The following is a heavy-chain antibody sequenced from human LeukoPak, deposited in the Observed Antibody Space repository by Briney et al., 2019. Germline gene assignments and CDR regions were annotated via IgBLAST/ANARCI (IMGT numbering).Heavy chain of an antibody. CDR1: GYTFTSYY. Sequence: GASVKVSCKASGYTFTSYYMHWVRQAPGQGLEWMGIINPSGGSTSYAQKFQGRVTMTRDMSTSTVYMELSSLRSEDTAVYYCARTMVRGVIILKHNWFDPWGQGTLVTVSS. CDR2: INPSGGST. CDR3: ARTMVRGVIILKHNWFDP. D-gene: IGHD3-10*01. V-gene: IGHV1-46*01. J-gene: IGHJ5*02.